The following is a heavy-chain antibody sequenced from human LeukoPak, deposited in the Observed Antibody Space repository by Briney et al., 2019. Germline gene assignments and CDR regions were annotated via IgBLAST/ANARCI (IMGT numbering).Heavy chain of an antibody. CDR1: GFTFSSYS. J-gene: IGHJ4*02. CDR3: AAKSRGYSYVGVDY. D-gene: IGHD5-18*01. CDR2: ISSSSSTI. Sequence: PGGSLRLSCAASGFTFSSYSMNWVRQAPGKGLEWVSYISSSSSTIYYADSVKGRFTISRDNAKNSLYLQMNSLRAEDTAVYYCAAKSRGYSYVGVDYWGQGTLVTVSS. V-gene: IGHV3-48*04.